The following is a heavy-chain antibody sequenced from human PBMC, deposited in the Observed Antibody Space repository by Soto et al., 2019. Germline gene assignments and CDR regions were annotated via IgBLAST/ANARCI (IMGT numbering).Heavy chain of an antibody. CDR2: LSESGAKI. J-gene: IGHJ4*02. D-gene: IGHD3-3*01. CDR3: ADGGEWSFNFVY. CDR1: GFTFSSYA. V-gene: IGHV3-23*01. Sequence: ETLRLSCEASGFTFSSYAMSWVRQAPGKRQAWVPGLSESGAKIHYADAVKGRFTISRDHSKNTLYLQMHNLRAEDTAVYYCADGGEWSFNFVYWGQGTQVTVSS.